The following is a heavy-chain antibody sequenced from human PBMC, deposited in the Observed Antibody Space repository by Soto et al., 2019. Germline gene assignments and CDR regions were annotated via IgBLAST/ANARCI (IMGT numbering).Heavy chain of an antibody. CDR3: AKLVIVYCSGNTCDDY. J-gene: IGHJ4*02. Sequence: VPLLESGGGLIQPGGSLRLSCAASGFTFSYGIHWLRQAPGKGLEWVAYISYDSSNKFYGDSVKARFTVCRANSKNTQFLQMNSLRAEDTAVYYCAKLVIVYCSGNTCDDYWGQGTLVAVSS. CDR2: ISYDSSNK. CDR1: GFTFSYG. V-gene: IGHV3-30*18. D-gene: IGHD2-15*01.